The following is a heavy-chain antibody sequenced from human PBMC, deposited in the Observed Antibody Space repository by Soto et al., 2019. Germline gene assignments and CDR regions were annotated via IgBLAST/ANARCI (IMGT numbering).Heavy chain of an antibody. CDR2: ISYDGSNK. V-gene: IGHV3-30*03. J-gene: IGHJ4*02. Sequence: QVQLVESGGGVVQPGRSLRLSCAASGFPFTTYGMHWVREGPGKGLEWVAVISYDGSNKFYADSVKGRFTISRDNSKNTLYLQMNRLRPEDTAVYYCVGGKYYFDSRGQGTLVIVSS. CDR3: VGGKYYFDS. D-gene: IGHD3-10*01. CDR1: GFPFTTYG.